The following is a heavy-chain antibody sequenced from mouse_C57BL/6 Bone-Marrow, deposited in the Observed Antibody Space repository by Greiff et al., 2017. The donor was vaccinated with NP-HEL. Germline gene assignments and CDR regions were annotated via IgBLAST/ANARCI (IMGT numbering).Heavy chain of an antibody. V-gene: IGHV1-81*01. Sequence: VQLQQSGAELARPGASVKLSCKASGYTFTSYGISWVKQRTGQGLEWIGEIYPRSGNTYYNETFKGKATLTADKSSSTAYMELRSLTSEDSAVYFCASYYGSPYFDVWGTGTTVTVSS. CDR2: IYPRSGNT. J-gene: IGHJ1*03. CDR3: ASYYGSPYFDV. D-gene: IGHD1-1*01. CDR1: GYTFTSYG.